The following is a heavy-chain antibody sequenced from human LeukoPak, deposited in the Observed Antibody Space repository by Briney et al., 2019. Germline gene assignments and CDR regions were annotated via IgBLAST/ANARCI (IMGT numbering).Heavy chain of an antibody. CDR1: GFTSSSYA. CDR3: ATTRHYDFWSGYSISGYYFDY. D-gene: IGHD3-3*01. V-gene: IGHV3-23*01. J-gene: IGHJ4*02. CDR2: ISGSGGST. Sequence: GGSLRLSCAASGFTSSSYAMSWVRQAPGKGLEWGSAISGSGGSTYYADSVKGRFTIYRDNSQNTLYLQMNSLRAEDTAVYYCATTRHYDFWSGYSISGYYFDYWGQGTLVTVSS.